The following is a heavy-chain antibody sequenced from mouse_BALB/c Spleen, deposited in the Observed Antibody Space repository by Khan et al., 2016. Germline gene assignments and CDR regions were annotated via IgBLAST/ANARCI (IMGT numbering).Heavy chain of an antibody. CDR2: IWGDGRT. V-gene: IGHV2-6-7*01. CDR1: GFSLTGYG. CDR3: SSDYDGFAY. J-gene: IGHJ3*01. Sequence: QVRLKESGPGLVAPSQSLSITCTVSGFSLTGYGVNWVRQPPGKGLEWLGKIWGDGRTDYNSALKSRVSISKDNSKSQVFLKMNSLQTDDTANYYCSSDYDGFAYWGQGTLVIVSA. D-gene: IGHD2-12*01.